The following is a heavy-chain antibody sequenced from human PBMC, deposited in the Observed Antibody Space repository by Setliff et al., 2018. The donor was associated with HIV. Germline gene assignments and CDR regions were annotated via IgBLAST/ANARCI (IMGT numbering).Heavy chain of an antibody. V-gene: IGHV4-39*01. D-gene: IGHD4-17*01. J-gene: IGHJ5*02. CDR3: ARHAGTTVITNWFDP. Sequence: PSETLSLTCTVSGGSISSSSYYWGWIRQPPGKGLEWIGNMSYSGSSYYNPSLTSRVTISVDTSKNQFSLKLSSVTAADTAIYYCARHAGTTVITNWFDPWGQGTLVTVSS. CDR2: MSYSGSS. CDR1: GGSISSSSYY.